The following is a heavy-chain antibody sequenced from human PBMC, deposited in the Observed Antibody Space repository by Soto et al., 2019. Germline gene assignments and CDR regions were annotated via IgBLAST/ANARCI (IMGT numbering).Heavy chain of an antibody. CDR3: ARDVNSGRFAS. J-gene: IGHJ4*02. V-gene: IGHV3-48*01. Sequence: EVPLVESGGGLVQPGGSLRLSCAASGFTFSSYSMNWVRQDPGKGLEWVSYISSSSSTIYYADSVKGRFTISRDNAKNSLYLQMNSLRAEETAVYYFARDVNSGRFASWGQGRLVTVSS. CDR2: ISSSSSTI. D-gene: IGHD2-15*01. CDR1: GFTFSSYS.